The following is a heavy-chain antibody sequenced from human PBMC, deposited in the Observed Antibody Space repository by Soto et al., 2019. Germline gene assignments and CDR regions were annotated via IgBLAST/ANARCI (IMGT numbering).Heavy chain of an antibody. J-gene: IGHJ4*02. CDR3: AREGSSGYFFDY. D-gene: IGHD3-22*01. Sequence: TSETLSLTCAVSGGSISSGGYSWSWIRQPPGKGLEWIGYIYHSGSTYYNPSLKSRVTISVDRSKNQFSLKLSSVTAADTAVYYCAREGSSGYFFDYWGQGTLVTVSS. CDR1: GGSISSGGYS. CDR2: IYHSGST. V-gene: IGHV4-30-2*01.